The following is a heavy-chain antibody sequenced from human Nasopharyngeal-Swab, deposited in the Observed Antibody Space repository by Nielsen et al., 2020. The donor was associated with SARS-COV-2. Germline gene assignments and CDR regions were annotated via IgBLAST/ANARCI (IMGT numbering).Heavy chain of an antibody. D-gene: IGHD3-10*01. CDR2: NYYSGST. Sequence: SETLSLTCTVSGGSISNYYWSWIRQPPGKGLGWIGQNYYSGSTNYNPSIKTRVTISVDTSKNEFSLKLNSVTAADTAVYYCARFSGSYSLNWFDPWGQGILVIVSS. V-gene: IGHV4-59*01. CDR1: GGSISNYY. CDR3: ARFSGSYSLNWFDP. J-gene: IGHJ5*02.